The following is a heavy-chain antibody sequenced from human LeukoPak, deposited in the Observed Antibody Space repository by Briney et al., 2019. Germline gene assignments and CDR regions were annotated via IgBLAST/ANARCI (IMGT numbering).Heavy chain of an antibody. CDR1: GFTVSSNY. CDR3: AKSNRYYYDTSGYNLLDY. D-gene: IGHD3-22*01. V-gene: IGHV3-23*01. J-gene: IGHJ4*02. CDR2: IGGSGDTI. Sequence: GGSLRLSCAASGFTVSSNYMSWVRQAPGKGLEWVSAIGGSGDTIYHTDSVQGRFTISRDNSKNTLYLQMNSLRAEDTAVYYCAKSNRYYYDTSGYNLLDYWGQGTLLTVSS.